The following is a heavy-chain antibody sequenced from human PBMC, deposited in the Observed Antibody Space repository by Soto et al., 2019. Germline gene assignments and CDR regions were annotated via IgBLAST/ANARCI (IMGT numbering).Heavy chain of an antibody. CDR3: ARGAGGGNFDY. D-gene: IGHD2-15*01. J-gene: IGHJ4*02. V-gene: IGHV4-34*01. Sequence: SETLSLTCAVYGGSFSGYYWSWIRQPPGKGLEWIGEINHSGSTNYNPSLKSRVTISVDTSKNQFSLKLSSVTAADTAVYYGARGAGGGNFDYWGQGTLVTVSS. CDR1: GGSFSGYY. CDR2: INHSGST.